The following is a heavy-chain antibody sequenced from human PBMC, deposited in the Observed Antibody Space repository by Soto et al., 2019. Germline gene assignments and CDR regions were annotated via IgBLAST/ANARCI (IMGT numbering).Heavy chain of an antibody. CDR3: ARDGGSGWSTDFDY. D-gene: IGHD6-19*01. CDR1: GFTFSSYW. Sequence: EVQLVESGGGLVQPGGSLRLSCAASGFTFSSYWMHWVRQAPGKGLVWVSRINSDGSSTSYADPVKGRFTVSRDNAKNTLYLQMNSLRAEDTAVYYCARDGGSGWSTDFDYWGQGTLVTVSS. J-gene: IGHJ4*02. CDR2: INSDGSST. V-gene: IGHV3-74*01.